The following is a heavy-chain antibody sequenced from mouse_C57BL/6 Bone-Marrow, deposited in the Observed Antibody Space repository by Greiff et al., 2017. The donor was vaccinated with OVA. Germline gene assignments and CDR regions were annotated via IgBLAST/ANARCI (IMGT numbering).Heavy chain of an antibody. V-gene: IGHV1-26*01. CDR2: INPNNGGT. Sequence: EVQLQQSGPELVKPGASVKISCKASGYTFTDYYMNWVKQSHGKSLEWIGDINPNNGGTSYNQKFKGKATLTVDKSSSTAYMELRSLTSEDSAVYYCARSIFFYYGSSYLAYWGQGTLVTVSA. CDR3: ARSIFFYYGSSYLAY. D-gene: IGHD1-1*01. J-gene: IGHJ3*01. CDR1: GYTFTDYY.